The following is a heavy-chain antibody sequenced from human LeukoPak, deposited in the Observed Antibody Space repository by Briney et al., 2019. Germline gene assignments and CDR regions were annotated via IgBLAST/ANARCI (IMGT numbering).Heavy chain of an antibody. D-gene: IGHD6-19*01. CDR2: ISAYNGNT. CDR3: ARGCSGWSYYYYYGMDV. V-gene: IGHV1-18*01. CDR1: GYTFTSYG. Sequence: ASVKVSCKASGYTFTSYGISWVRQAPGQGLEWMGWISAYNGNTNYAQKLQGRVTMTTDTSTSTAYMELRSLRSDDTAVYYCARGCSGWSYYYYYGMDVWGQGTTVTVSS. J-gene: IGHJ6*02.